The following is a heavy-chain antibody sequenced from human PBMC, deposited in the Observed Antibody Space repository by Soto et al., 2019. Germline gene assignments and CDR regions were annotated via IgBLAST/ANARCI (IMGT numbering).Heavy chain of an antibody. J-gene: IGHJ4*02. CDR2: ISGSGGST. D-gene: IGHD3-22*01. V-gene: IGHV3-23*01. CDR3: AKDLAHYDSRLDY. Sequence: SGGSLRLSCAASGFTFSSYAMSWVRQAPGKGLEWVSAISGSGGSTYYADSVKGRFTISRDNSKNTLYLQMNSLRAEDTAVYYCAKDLAHYDSRLDYWGQGTLVTVSS. CDR1: GFTFSSYA.